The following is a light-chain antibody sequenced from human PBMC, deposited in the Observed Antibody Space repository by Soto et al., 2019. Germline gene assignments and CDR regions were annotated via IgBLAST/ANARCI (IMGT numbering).Light chain of an antibody. J-gene: IGLJ2*01. CDR3: CSYAGSMTFV. V-gene: IGLV2-23*03. CDR2: EGS. Sequence: QSALTQPASVSGSPGQSITISCTGTSSDVGSYNLVSWYQQHPGKAPKLMIYEGSKRPSGVSNRFSGSKSANTASLTISGLQAEDEADYYCCSYAGSMTFVFGGGTKLNVL. CDR1: SSDVGSYNL.